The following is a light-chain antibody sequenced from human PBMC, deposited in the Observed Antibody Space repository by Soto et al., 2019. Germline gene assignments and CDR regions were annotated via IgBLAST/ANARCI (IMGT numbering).Light chain of an antibody. J-gene: IGLJ1*01. CDR1: SSNIGSNY. Sequence: QSVLTQPPSASGTPGQRVTISFSGSSSNIGSNYVYWYQQLPGTAPKLLIDRNNQRPSVVPDRFSGSKSGTSASLAISGLRSEDEADYYCAAWDDSLSGLFGTGTKLTVL. V-gene: IGLV1-47*01. CDR2: RNN. CDR3: AAWDDSLSGL.